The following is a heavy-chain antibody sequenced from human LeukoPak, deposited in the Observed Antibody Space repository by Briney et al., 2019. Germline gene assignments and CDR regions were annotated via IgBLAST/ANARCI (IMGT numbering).Heavy chain of an antibody. Sequence: SETLSLTCAVYGGSFSGYYWSWLRQPPGKGLEWIGEINHSGSTNYNPSLKSRVTISVDTSKSQFSLKLSSVTAADTAVYYCARGGVGDSLGHSPTNSFDYWGQGTLVTVSS. CDR1: GGSFSGYY. D-gene: IGHD2-21*01. V-gene: IGHV4-34*01. CDR2: INHSGST. J-gene: IGHJ4*02. CDR3: ARGGVGDSLGHSPTNSFDY.